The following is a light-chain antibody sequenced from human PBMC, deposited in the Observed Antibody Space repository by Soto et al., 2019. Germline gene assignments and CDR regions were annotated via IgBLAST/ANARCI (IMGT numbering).Light chain of an antibody. CDR1: QSVSSSY. CDR3: QQYGNSLSMYT. Sequence: EIVLTQSPGTLSLSPGERATLSCRASQSVSSSYLAWYQQKPGQAPRLLIYGASSRATGIPDRFSGSGSGTDFTLTISRLEPEEFVVYSSQQYGNSLSMYTFGQGT. V-gene: IGKV3-20*01. J-gene: IGKJ2*01. CDR2: GAS.